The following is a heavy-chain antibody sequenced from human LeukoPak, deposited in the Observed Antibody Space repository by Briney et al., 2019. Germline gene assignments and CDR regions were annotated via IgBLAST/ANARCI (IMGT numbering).Heavy chain of an antibody. D-gene: IGHD4-17*01. Sequence: SGTLSLTCVVSGDSISNTNWWSWVRQSPGKGLEWIGEIYHSGSTNYNPSLKSRVTISVDKSKNQFSLKLSSVTAADTAVYYCARDNYGDGGNWFDPWGQGTLVTVSS. CDR1: GDSISNTNW. CDR2: IYHSGST. V-gene: IGHV4-4*02. CDR3: ARDNYGDGGNWFDP. J-gene: IGHJ5*02.